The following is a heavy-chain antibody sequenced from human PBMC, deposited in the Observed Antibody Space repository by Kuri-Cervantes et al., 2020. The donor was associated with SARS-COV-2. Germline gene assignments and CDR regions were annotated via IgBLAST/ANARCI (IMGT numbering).Heavy chain of an antibody. D-gene: IGHD2-21*01. CDR3: AKDRVGVHDF. V-gene: IGHV3-30-3*01. CDR2: VSYDGSNK. Sequence: LSLTCAASGFSFSHSAMHWIRQAPGKGLEWVAIVSYDGSNKYYADSVKGRFTISRDNSKNTLYLQMESLTNEDTATYFCAKDRVGVHDFWGQGTLVTVSS. CDR1: GFSFSHSA. J-gene: IGHJ4*02.